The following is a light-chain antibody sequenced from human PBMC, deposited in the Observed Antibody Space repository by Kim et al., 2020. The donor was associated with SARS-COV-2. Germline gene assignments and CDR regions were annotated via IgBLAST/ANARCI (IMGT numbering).Light chain of an antibody. J-gene: IGLJ3*02. CDR3: AAWDGTLNGWR. Sequence: QSVLTQPPSVSGTPGQRFTISCSGGRSNIALNSVNWYQQVPGTAPKLLIYLSDQRPSGVPDRFSGSKSGPSASLAISGLQSEDEADYFCAAWDGTLNGWRFGGGTQLTVL. CDR1: RSNIALNS. V-gene: IGLV1-44*01. CDR2: LSD.